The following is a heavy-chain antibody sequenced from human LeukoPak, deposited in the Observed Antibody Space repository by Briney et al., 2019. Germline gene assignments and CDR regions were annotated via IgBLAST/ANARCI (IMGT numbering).Heavy chain of an antibody. CDR3: ARRPQASSEGYYGSKSPFDY. D-gene: IGHD3-10*01. J-gene: IGHJ4*02. Sequence: SETLSLTCAVYGGSFSGYYWSWIRQPPGKGLEWIGEINHSGSTNYNPSLKSRVTISVDTSKNQFSLKLSSVTAADTAVYYCARRPQASSEGYYGSKSPFDYWGQGTLVTVSS. CDR1: GGSFSGYY. CDR2: INHSGST. V-gene: IGHV4-34*01.